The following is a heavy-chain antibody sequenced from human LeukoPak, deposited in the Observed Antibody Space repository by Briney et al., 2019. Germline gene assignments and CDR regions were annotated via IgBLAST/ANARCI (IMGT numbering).Heavy chain of an antibody. CDR3: ARGGTGTTPAYYYMDV. V-gene: IGHV4-30-4*08. J-gene: IGHJ6*03. Sequence: SETLSLTCTVSGGSFSSGDYYWSWIRQPPGKGLEWIGYIYYSGSTYYNPSLKSRVTISVDTSKNQFSLKLSSVTAADTAVYYCARGGTGTTPAYYYMDVWGKGTTVTVSS. D-gene: IGHD1-1*01. CDR2: IYYSGST. CDR1: GGSFSSGDYY.